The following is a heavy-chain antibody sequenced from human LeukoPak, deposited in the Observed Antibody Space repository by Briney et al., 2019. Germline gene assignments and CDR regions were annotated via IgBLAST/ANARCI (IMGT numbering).Heavy chain of an antibody. CDR2: IYSSGST. V-gene: IGHV4-61*02. J-gene: IGHJ5*02. CDR1: GGSISSGNYY. D-gene: IGHD2-21*01. CDR3: ARDLASRWFDP. Sequence: PSETLSLTCIVSGGSISSGNYYWTWIRQPAGKGLEWIGRIYSSGSTNYNPSLKSRVTISVDTSKNQFSLKLSSVTAADTAVYYCARDLASRWFDPWGQGTLVTVSS.